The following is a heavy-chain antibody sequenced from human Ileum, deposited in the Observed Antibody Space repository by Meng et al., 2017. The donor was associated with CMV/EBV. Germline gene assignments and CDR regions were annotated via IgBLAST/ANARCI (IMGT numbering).Heavy chain of an antibody. CDR3: ARGNFYHGMDV. CDR1: DGSFSDYY. Sequence: QTRSLTGGVSDGSFSDYYWTWIRQSPGRGLEWIGEISHSGSLNYNPPLKSRVTISMDTSKDQVSLRLSSVTAADTAVYYCARGNFYHGMDVWGQGTTVTVSS. V-gene: IGHV4-34*01. J-gene: IGHJ6*02. CDR2: ISHSGSL. D-gene: IGHD3-3*01.